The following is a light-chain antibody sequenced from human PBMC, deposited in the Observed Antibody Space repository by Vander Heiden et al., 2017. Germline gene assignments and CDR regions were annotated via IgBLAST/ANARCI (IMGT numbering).Light chain of an antibody. CDR3: QQYGSSPLT. CDR2: GAS. J-gene: IGKJ4*01. CDR1: QSVSSSY. V-gene: IGKV3-20*01. Sequence: EIELTQSPGTLSLSPGEGATLSCRASQSVSSSYLAWYQQKPGQAPRLLIFGASSRPTGIPDRFSGSGSGTDFTLTISRLEPEDFTVYYCQQYGSSPLTFGGGTKVEIK.